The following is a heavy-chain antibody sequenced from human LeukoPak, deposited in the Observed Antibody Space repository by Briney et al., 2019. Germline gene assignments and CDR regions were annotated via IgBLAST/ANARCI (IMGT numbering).Heavy chain of an antibody. CDR1: SGSIGSSSYD. V-gene: IGHV4-39*01. D-gene: IGHD5-12*01. Sequence: SETLSLTCTVSSGSIGSSSYDWGWIRQPPGKGLEWIANIYYSGSTYYNPSLKSRVIISVDTSNNHFSLKLSSVTAADTAVYSCARLVATLGYFDYWGQGTLVTVSS. J-gene: IGHJ4*02. CDR3: ARLVATLGYFDY. CDR2: IYYSGST.